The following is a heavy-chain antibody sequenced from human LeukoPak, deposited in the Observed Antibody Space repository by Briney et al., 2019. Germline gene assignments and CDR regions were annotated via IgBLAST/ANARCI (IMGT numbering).Heavy chain of an antibody. CDR3: ARGIRYRGRYYFDY. Sequence: PGGSLRLSCAASGFTFSDYYMSWIRQAPGKGLEWVSYISSSSSYTNYADSVKGRFTIFRDNAKNSLYLQMNSLSAEDTAVYYCARGIRYRGRYYFDYWGQGTLVTVSS. CDR1: GFTFSDYY. J-gene: IGHJ4*02. CDR2: ISSSSSYT. D-gene: IGHD4-11*01. V-gene: IGHV3-11*06.